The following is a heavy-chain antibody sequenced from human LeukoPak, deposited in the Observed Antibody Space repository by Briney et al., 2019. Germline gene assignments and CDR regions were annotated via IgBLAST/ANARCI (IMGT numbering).Heavy chain of an antibody. D-gene: IGHD6-19*01. CDR3: ARQVGHWLTH. Sequence: GESLKISCKASGYSLTNQWIGWVRQMPGKGLECMGIIYPGDSEVRYSPSFQGQVTISADKSISTAYLQWSSLKASDSAMYYCARQVGHWLTHWGQGTLVTVSS. CDR2: IYPGDSEV. J-gene: IGHJ4*02. CDR1: GYSLTNQW. V-gene: IGHV5-51*01.